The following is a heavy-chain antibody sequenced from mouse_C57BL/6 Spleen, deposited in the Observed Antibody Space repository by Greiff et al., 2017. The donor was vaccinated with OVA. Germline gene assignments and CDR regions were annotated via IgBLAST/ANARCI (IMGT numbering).Heavy chain of an antibody. V-gene: IGHV7-4*01. J-gene: IGHJ4*01. CDR1: GFTFTDYY. Sequence: EVQRVESGGGLVQPGASLRLSCAASGFTFTDYYMSWVRQPPGKAPEWLALIRNKANGYTTEYTASVKGRFTISRDNSQNILYLQMNTLRAEDSATYYCVKAPHYSNYDAMDYWGQGTSVTVSS. D-gene: IGHD2-5*01. CDR2: IRNKANGYTT. CDR3: VKAPHYSNYDAMDY.